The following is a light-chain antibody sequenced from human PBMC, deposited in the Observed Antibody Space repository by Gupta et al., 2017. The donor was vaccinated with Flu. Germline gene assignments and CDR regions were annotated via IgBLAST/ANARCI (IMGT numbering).Light chain of an antibody. CDR1: QNINSW. Sequence: DIQMTQSPSTLSASVGDRVTITCRASQNINSWLAWYQQKPGKAPKLLIYKASSLESGVPSRFSGSESGTEFTLTINCLQPGDFATYYCQQYSSYSLFTFGPGTTVDFK. CDR2: KAS. V-gene: IGKV1-5*03. J-gene: IGKJ3*01. CDR3: QQYSSYSLFT.